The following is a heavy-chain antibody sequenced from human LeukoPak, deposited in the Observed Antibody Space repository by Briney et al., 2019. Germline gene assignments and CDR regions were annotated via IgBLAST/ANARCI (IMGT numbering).Heavy chain of an antibody. J-gene: IGHJ6*02. CDR3: AKRILTGYFPCGMDV. CDR2: IWYGGSNK. D-gene: IGHD3-9*01. V-gene: IGHV3-30*02. Sequence: GGSLRLSCAASGFTFSSYGMHWVRQAPGKGLEWVAVIWYGGSNKYYADSVKGRFTISRDNSKNTLYLQMNSLRAEDTAVYYCAKRILTGYFPCGMDVWGQGTTVTVSS. CDR1: GFTFSSYG.